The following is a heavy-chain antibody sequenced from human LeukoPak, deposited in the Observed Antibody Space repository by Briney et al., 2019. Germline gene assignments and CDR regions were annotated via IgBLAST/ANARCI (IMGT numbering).Heavy chain of an antibody. CDR2: ISAYNGNT. CDR1: GYTFTSSV. V-gene: IGHV1-18*01. CDR3: ARGSHRPSDAFDI. Sequence: VASVKVSCKASGYTFTSSVINWVRQAPGQGLEWVGWISAYNGNTNSAQKLQGRVTMTTDTSTSTAYMGLRSLRADDTAVYYCARGSHRPSDAFDIWGQGTMVTVSS. D-gene: IGHD1-26*01. J-gene: IGHJ3*02.